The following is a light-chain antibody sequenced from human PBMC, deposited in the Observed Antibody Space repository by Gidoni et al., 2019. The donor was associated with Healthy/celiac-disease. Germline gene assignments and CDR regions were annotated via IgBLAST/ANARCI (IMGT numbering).Light chain of an antibody. CDR1: QGISSA. CDR3: QQFNSYPWT. CDR2: DAP. J-gene: IGKJ1*01. Sequence: AILLTQSPSSLSASVGDRVTITCRASQGISSALAWDQQKPGKAPKLLIYDAPSLESGVPSRFSGSGSGTDFTLTISSLQPEDFATYYCQQFNSYPWTFXQXTKVEIK. V-gene: IGKV1-13*02.